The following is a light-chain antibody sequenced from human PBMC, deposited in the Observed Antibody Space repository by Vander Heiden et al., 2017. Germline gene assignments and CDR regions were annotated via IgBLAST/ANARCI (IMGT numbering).Light chain of an antibody. CDR2: QDS. Sequence: SYELTQPPSVSVSPVQTASITCSGANLGDKYACWYQQKPGQSPVLVIYQDSKRPSGIPERFAGSNSGNTATRTISGTQAMDEADYYCQAWDSSTVVFGGGTKLTVL. CDR1: NLGDKY. J-gene: IGLJ2*01. CDR3: QAWDSSTVV. V-gene: IGLV3-1*01.